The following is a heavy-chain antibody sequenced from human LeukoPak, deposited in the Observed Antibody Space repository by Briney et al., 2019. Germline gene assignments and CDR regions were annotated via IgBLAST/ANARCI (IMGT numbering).Heavy chain of an antibody. D-gene: IGHD3-3*01. V-gene: IGHV4-4*07. CDR2: INTDGST. CDR1: GGSISSYY. Sequence: SETLSLTCTVSGGSISSYYWGWIRQPAGKGLDWLGRINTDGSTNYNPSLRRRISMSVDLSANQFTLRLSSVTAADTAIYYCARDHNEYDFLSDAYLGYFDYWGQGALVTVSS. J-gene: IGHJ4*02. CDR3: ARDHNEYDFLSDAYLGYFDY.